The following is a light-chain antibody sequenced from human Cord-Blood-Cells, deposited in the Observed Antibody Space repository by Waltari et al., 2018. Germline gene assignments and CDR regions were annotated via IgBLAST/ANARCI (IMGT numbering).Light chain of an antibody. CDR3: SSYTSSSTNYV. V-gene: IGLV2-14*01. CDR2: DVS. Sequence: QSALTQPASVSGSPGQSITISCTGTSSDVGGYNSVSWYQQHPGKATKLMIYDVSNRPSGVSNRFSGSKSGNTASLTISGLQAEDEADYYCSSYTSSSTNYVFGTGTKVTVL. CDR1: SSDVGGYNS. J-gene: IGLJ1*01.